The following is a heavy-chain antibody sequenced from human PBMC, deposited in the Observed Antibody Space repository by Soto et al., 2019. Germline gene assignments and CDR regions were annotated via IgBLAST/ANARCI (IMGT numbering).Heavy chain of an antibody. J-gene: IGHJ4*02. CDR3: ARMRRIAAAVGGGTGFDY. CDR2: IYHSGST. CDR1: GGSISSSNW. D-gene: IGHD6-13*01. V-gene: IGHV4-4*02. Sequence: QVQLQESGPGLVKPSGTLSLTCAVSGGSISSSNWWSWVRQPPGKGLEWIGEIYHSGSTNYNPSLKSRVTISVDESKKQFSLKRSSVTAADTAVYYCARMRRIAAAVGGGTGFDYWGQGTLVTVSS.